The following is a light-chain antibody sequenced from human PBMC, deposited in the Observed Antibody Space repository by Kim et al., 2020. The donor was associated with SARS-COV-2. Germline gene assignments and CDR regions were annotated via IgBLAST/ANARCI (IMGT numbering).Light chain of an antibody. J-gene: IGLJ3*02. Sequence: LTQPPSASGTPGQRVTISCSGSSSSIGSNTVNWYQQLPGTAPKLLIYSNNQRPSGVPDRFSGSKSGTSASLAISGLQSEDEADYYCAAWDDSLNGPVFGGGTQLTVL. CDR2: SNN. CDR1: SSSIGSNT. CDR3: AAWDDSLNGPV. V-gene: IGLV1-44*01.